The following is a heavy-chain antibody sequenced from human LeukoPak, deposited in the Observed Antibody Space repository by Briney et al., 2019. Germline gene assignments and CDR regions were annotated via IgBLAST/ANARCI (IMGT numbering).Heavy chain of an antibody. D-gene: IGHD3-10*01. J-gene: IGHJ5*01. CDR3: ARSRQASGLFNS. V-gene: IGHV4-30-2*01. Sequence: PSQTLSLTCTVSGYAITSGGFSWNWIRQPPGKGLEWIGCIYDRGPAYYNPSLESRFTISVDRPKNQFFLNVTSLTAADTAVYYCARSRQASGLFNSWGQGTLVTVSS. CDR2: IYDRGPA. CDR1: GYAITSGGFS.